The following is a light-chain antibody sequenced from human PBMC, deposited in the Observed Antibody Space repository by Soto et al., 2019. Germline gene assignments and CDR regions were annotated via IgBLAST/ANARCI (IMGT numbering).Light chain of an antibody. Sequence: DIKMTQSPSSLSAFVGDRVTITCRASQGINNYLAWYQHKPGKVPKLLIYAASTLQSGVPSRFSGGGSGTEXXXXXXXXXXXXVXTYYCQKYDSAPWTFGQGTEVEIK. V-gene: IGKV1-27*01. CDR3: QKYDSAPWT. CDR1: QGINNY. CDR2: AAS. J-gene: IGKJ1*01.